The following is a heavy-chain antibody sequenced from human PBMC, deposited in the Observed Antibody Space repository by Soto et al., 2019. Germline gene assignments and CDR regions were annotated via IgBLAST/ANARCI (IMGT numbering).Heavy chain of an antibody. V-gene: IGHV3-9*01. J-gene: IGHJ6*02. D-gene: IGHD6-19*01. Sequence: GGSLRLSCAASGFTFDDYAMHWVRQAPGKGLEWVSGISWNSGSIGYADSVKGRFTISRDNAKNSLYLQMNSLRAEDTALYYCAKDRVEQWLVDGMDVWGQGTTVTDSS. CDR3: AKDRVEQWLVDGMDV. CDR1: GFTFDDYA. CDR2: ISWNSGSI.